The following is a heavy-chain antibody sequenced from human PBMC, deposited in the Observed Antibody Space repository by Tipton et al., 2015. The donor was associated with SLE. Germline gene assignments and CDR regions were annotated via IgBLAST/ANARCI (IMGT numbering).Heavy chain of an antibody. CDR3: ARAGRAWNLFDY. J-gene: IGHJ4*02. CDR2: IYHSGST. CDR1: GYSISSGYY. D-gene: IGHD1-1*01. V-gene: IGHV4-38-2*02. Sequence: TLSLTCTVSGYSISSGYYWGWIRQPPGKGLEWIGSIYHSGSTYYNPSLKSRVTISVDTSKNQFSLKLSSVTAADTAVYYCARAGRAWNLFDYWGRGTLVTVSS.